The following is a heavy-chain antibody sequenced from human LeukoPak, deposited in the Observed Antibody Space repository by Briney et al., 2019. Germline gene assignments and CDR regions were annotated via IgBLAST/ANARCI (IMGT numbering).Heavy chain of an antibody. V-gene: IGHV1-69*04. CDR1: GGTFSSYA. Sequence: ASVKVSCKASGGTFSSYAISWVRQAPGQGLEWMGRIIPILGIANYAQKFQGRVTITADKSTSTAYMELSSLRSEDTAVYYCASPYDSSGYYYCYWGQGTLVTVYS. CDR2: IIPILGIA. D-gene: IGHD3-22*01. J-gene: IGHJ4*02. CDR3: ASPYDSSGYYYCY.